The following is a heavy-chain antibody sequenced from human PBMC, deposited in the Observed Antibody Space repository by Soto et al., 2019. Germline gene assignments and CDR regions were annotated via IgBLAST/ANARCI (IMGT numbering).Heavy chain of an antibody. Sequence: ASVKVSCKASGYTFTSYAMHWVRQAPGQRLEWMGWINAGNGNTKYSQKFQGRVTITRDTSASTAYMELSSLRSEDTAVFFCARAVAVPADFDYWGQGTLVSVSS. CDR1: GYTFTSYA. CDR3: ARAVAVPADFDY. J-gene: IGHJ4*02. D-gene: IGHD6-19*01. CDR2: INAGNGNT. V-gene: IGHV1-3*01.